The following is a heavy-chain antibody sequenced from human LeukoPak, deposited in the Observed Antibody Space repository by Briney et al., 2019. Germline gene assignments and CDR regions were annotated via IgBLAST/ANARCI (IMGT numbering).Heavy chain of an antibody. CDR1: GYTFTGYY. Sequence: ASVKVSCKASGYTFTGYYMHWVRQAPGQGLEWMGWINPNSGGTNYAQTFQGRVTMTRDTSISTAYMELSSLRSDDTAVYYCARDFFVGYYIDKEIRDYWGQGTLVTVSS. CDR2: INPNSGGT. CDR3: ARDFFVGYYIDKEIRDY. J-gene: IGHJ4*02. D-gene: IGHD3-22*01. V-gene: IGHV1-2*02.